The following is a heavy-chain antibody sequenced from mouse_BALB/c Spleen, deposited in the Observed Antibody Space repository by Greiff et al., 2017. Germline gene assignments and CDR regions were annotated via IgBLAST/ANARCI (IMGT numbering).Heavy chain of an antibody. CDR2: IDPANGNT. J-gene: IGHJ3*01. CDR3: NEGDYGSSPPY. D-gene: IGHD1-1*01. Sequence: EVQLQQSGAELVKPGASVKLSCTASGFNIKDTYMHWVKQRPEQGLEWIGRIDPANGNTKYDPKFQGKATMTADTSSNTAYLQLSSLPSEDTAVYYCNEGDYGSSPPYWGQGTLVTVSA. CDR1: GFNIKDTY. V-gene: IGHV14-3*02.